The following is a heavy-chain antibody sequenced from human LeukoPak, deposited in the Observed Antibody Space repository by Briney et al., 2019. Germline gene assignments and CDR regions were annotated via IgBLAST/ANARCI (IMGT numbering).Heavy chain of an antibody. CDR1: GFNVSNNY. CDR2: IYSSGST. J-gene: IGHJ6*02. D-gene: IGHD3-16*01. V-gene: IGHV3-53*01. CDR3: ARGGGLDV. Sequence: GGSLRLSCAASGFNVSNNYMTWVRQAPGKGLEWVSLIYSSGSTYYADSVKGRFTISRDNAKNSLYLQMSNLRAEDTAVYFCARGGGLDVWGQGATVTVSS.